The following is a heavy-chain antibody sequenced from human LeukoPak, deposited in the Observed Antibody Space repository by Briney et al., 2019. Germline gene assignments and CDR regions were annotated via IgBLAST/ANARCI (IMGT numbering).Heavy chain of an antibody. V-gene: IGHV3-48*02. CDR2: ISSGSSTI. CDR1: GFTFSSYS. Sequence: GGSLRLSCAASGFTFSSYSMNWVRQAPGKGLELVSYISSGSSTIYYADSVKGRFTISRDNAKNSLYLQMNSLRDEDTAVYYCARAPYSHFDYWGQGTLVTVSS. J-gene: IGHJ4*02. CDR3: ARAPYSHFDY. D-gene: IGHD2-21*01.